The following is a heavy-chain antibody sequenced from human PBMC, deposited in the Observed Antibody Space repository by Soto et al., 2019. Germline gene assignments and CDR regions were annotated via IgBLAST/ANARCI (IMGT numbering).Heavy chain of an antibody. CDR3: AREYTYGSNFFDC. Sequence: QVQLQESGPGLVKPSQTLSLSCTVSGGSISSAAYYWSWIRQHPGKGLEWIGYISHSGSTYYTPSLKSRFIISANTSKNQFSLNLTSVTAADTAVYYCAREYTYGSNFFDCWGQGALVTGSS. CDR1: GGSISSAAYY. V-gene: IGHV4-31*03. D-gene: IGHD5-18*01. CDR2: ISHSGST. J-gene: IGHJ4*02.